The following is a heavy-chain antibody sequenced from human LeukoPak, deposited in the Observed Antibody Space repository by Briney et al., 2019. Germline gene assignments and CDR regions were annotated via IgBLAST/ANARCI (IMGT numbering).Heavy chain of an antibody. V-gene: IGHV3-7*01. Sequence: GGSLRLSCAASGFTFSSYWMSWVRQAPGKGLEWVANIKQDGSGKYYVDSVKGRFTISRDNAKNSLYLQMNSLRAEDTAVYYCARVLGKGERNPFDYWGQGTLVTVSS. CDR3: ARVLGKGERNPFDY. J-gene: IGHJ4*02. CDR1: GFTFSSYW. D-gene: IGHD1-1*01. CDR2: IKQDGSGK.